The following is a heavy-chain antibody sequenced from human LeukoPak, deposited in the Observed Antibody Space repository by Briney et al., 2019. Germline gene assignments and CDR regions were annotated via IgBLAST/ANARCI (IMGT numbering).Heavy chain of an antibody. CDR3: ARRRYYDGSGYLE. CDR2: IYYSGRT. CDR1: GDSVSRSDSY. D-gene: IGHD3-22*01. V-gene: IGHV4-39*01. J-gene: IGHJ1*01. Sequence: PSETLSLTCSVSGDSVSRSDSYWDWIRQPPGKGLEWIGTIYYSGRTYYSPSLKSRVTMSVDPSNSQFSLTLRSVTAADTAVYYCARRRYYDGSGYLEWGQGTLLSVSS.